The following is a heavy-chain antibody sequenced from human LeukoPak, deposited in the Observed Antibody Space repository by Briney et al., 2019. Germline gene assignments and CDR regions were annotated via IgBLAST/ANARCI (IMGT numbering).Heavy chain of an antibody. J-gene: IGHJ6*02. Sequence: GGSLILYCAASGFTFRSYSMNWVRQAPGKGLEWVSSISSSSSYIHYAVSVKGRFTISRDNAKNSLYLPMNSLRAEDTAVYYCARDRTYYDFWSQRTIGYYYYGMDVWGQGTTVTVSS. CDR3: ARDRTYYDFWSQRTIGYYYYGMDV. V-gene: IGHV3-21*01. CDR1: GFTFRSYS. CDR2: ISSSSSYI. D-gene: IGHD3-3*01.